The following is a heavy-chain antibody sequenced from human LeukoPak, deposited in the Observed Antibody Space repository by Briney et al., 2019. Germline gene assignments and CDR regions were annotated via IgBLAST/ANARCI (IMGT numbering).Heavy chain of an antibody. J-gene: IGHJ4*02. D-gene: IGHD2-2*02. Sequence: GRSLRLSCAASGFTFSDYYMSSIRQAPGKGLEWVSYISSSGSTIYYADSVKGRFTISRDNSKNTLYLQMNSLRAEDMAVYYCANNVVVPAAIGYWGQGTLVTVSS. V-gene: IGHV3-11*01. CDR2: ISSSGSTI. CDR1: GFTFSDYY. CDR3: ANNVVVPAAIGY.